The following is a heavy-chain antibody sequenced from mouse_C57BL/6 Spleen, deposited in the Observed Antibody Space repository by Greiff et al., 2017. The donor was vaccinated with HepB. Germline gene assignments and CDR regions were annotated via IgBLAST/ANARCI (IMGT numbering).Heavy chain of an antibody. CDR3: ARERLRSYAMDY. D-gene: IGHD1-1*01. J-gene: IGHJ4*01. CDR2: INPGSGGT. V-gene: IGHV1-54*01. Sequence: QVQLQQSGAELVRPGTSVKVSCKASGYAFTNYLIEWVKQRPGQGLEWIGVINPGSGGTNYNEKFKGKATLTADKSSSTAYMQLSSLTSEDSAVYFCARERLRSYAMDYWGQGTSVTVSS. CDR1: GYAFTNYL.